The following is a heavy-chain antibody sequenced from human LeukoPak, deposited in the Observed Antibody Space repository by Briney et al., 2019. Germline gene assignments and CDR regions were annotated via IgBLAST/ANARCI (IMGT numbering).Heavy chain of an antibody. CDR2: ISSSGSNI. Sequence: GGSLRLSCAASGFTFSSYGMHWVRQAPGKGLEWVSYISSSGSNIYYADSVKGRFTISRDNAKNSLYLQLDSLRAEDTAVYYCARDDVAMPGTEWFDAWGQGTLVTVSS. CDR1: GFTFSSYG. D-gene: IGHD6-19*01. J-gene: IGHJ5*02. CDR3: ARDDVAMPGTEWFDA. V-gene: IGHV3-48*04.